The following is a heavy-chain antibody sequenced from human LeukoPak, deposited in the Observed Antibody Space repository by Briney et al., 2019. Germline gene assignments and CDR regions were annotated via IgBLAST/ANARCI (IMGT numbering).Heavy chain of an antibody. CDR3: ARDPYGDYVDY. CDR2: IYTSGSN. V-gene: IGHV4-61*02. D-gene: IGHD4-17*01. J-gene: IGHJ4*02. CDR1: GGSISSGSYY. Sequence: SETLSLTCTVSGGSISSGSYYWSWIRQPAGKGLEWIGRIYTSGSNNYNPSLKSRVTISVDTSKNQFSLKLSSVTAADTAVYYCARDPYGDYVDYWGQGTLVTVSS.